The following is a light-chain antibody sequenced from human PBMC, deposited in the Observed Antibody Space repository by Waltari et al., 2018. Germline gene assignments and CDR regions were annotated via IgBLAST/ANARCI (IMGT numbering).Light chain of an antibody. Sequence: QSALPQPASVSGSPGQSITISCTGTSSDVGGYDYVYWYQQPQGKAPKPMIYEFSNRPSGVSNRFAASKSGNTASLTISGLQAEDEADYYCTSYTSSGTLVVFGGGTKLTVL. CDR1: SSDVGGYDY. CDR2: EFS. CDR3: TSYTSSGTLVV. V-gene: IGLV2-14*01. J-gene: IGLJ2*01.